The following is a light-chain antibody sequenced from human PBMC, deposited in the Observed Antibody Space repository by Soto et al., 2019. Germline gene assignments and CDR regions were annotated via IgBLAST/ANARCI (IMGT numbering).Light chain of an antibody. CDR1: QSLCNN. Sequence: EIVMTQSPATLSVSPGERATLSCRASQSLCNNLDWYQQKPGQGPRLLIYGASTRATGIPARFSGSGSGTEFTLTISSLQSEDFAVYYCQQYNNWPPWTFGQGTKVEIK. V-gene: IGKV3-15*01. CDR3: QQYNNWPPWT. CDR2: GAS. J-gene: IGKJ1*01.